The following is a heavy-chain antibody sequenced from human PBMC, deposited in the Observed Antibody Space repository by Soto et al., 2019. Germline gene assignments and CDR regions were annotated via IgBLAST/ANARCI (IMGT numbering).Heavy chain of an antibody. CDR3: ARGEVTTGVF. J-gene: IGHJ4*02. CDR2: INHSGSI. V-gene: IGHV4-34*01. Sequence: PSETLSLTCAVYGGSVGGYYWSWVRQPPGKGLEWIGDINHSGSITYAPSLKSRVTMSVDTSKNQFSLRLNSVTAADTAVYYCARGEVTTGVFWGQGTQVTVSS. CDR1: GGSVGGYY. D-gene: IGHD4-17*01.